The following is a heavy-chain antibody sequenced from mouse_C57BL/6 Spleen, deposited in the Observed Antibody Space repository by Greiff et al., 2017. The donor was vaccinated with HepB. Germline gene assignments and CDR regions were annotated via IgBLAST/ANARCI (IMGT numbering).Heavy chain of an antibody. J-gene: IGHJ2*01. D-gene: IGHD3-1*01. Sequence: VQLQQSGPELVKPGASVKISCKASGYTFTDYYMNWVKQSHGKSLEWIGDINPNNGGTSYNQKFKGKATLTVDKSSSTAYMELRSLTSEDSAVYYCARGGFFYFDYWGRGTTLTVSS. CDR2: INPNNGGT. V-gene: IGHV1-26*01. CDR3: ARGGFFYFDY. CDR1: GYTFTDYY.